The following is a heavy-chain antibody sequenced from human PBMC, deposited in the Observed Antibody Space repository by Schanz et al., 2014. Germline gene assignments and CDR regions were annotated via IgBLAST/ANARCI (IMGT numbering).Heavy chain of an antibody. CDR2: ISSASSTI. V-gene: IGHV3-48*01. J-gene: IGHJ4*02. Sequence: VQLVESGGGLVQPGGSLRLSCAASGFTFSSYSMNWVRQAPGKGLEWVSYISSASSTINYADSVKGRFTISRDNAKNSLFLQMNSLRAEDTAVYYCAKSQGSSFDSWGQGTLVTVSS. CDR3: AKSQGSSFDS. CDR1: GFTFSSYS. D-gene: IGHD6-13*01.